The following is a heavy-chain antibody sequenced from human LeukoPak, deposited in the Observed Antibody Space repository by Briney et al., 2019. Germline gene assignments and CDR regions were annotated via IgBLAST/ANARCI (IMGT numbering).Heavy chain of an antibody. Sequence: PSETLSLTCTVPSGSTSSYYWSWIRQPPGKGLEWIGYIYYSGSTNYNPSLKSRVTISVDTSKNQFSLKLSSVTAADTAVYYCARGKTYYDISKDAFDIWGQGTMVTVSS. CDR2: IYYSGST. D-gene: IGHD3-22*01. CDR1: SGSTSSYY. V-gene: IGHV4-59*01. CDR3: ARGKTYYDISKDAFDI. J-gene: IGHJ3*02.